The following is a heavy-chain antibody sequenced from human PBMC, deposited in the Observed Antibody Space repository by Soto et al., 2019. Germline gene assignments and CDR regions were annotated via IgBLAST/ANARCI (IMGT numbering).Heavy chain of an antibody. J-gene: IGHJ6*02. Sequence: SVKVSCKASGGTFSSYAISWARQAPGQGLEWMGGIIPIFGTANYAQKFQGRVTITADESTSTAYMELSSLRSEDTAVYYCARGDSSDPVTRPYYYGMDVWGQGTTVTVSS. CDR2: IIPIFGTA. D-gene: IGHD6-19*01. CDR1: GGTFSSYA. CDR3: ARGDSSDPVTRPYYYGMDV. V-gene: IGHV1-69*13.